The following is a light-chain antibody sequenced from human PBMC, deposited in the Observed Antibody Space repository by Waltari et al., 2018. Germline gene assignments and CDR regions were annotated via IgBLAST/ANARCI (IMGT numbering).Light chain of an antibody. CDR3: SSYTGSQTLV. Sequence: QSALAQPASVSGSPGQTVTIPCTGTNSDIGGYNYVSWYHHLPGRAPTLIIHDVSVRPSGVSGRFSGSKSGTTAALTISGLQAEDEADYYCSSYTGSQTLVFGGGTKVTVL. J-gene: IGLJ3*02. CDR1: NSDIGGYNY. V-gene: IGLV2-14*03. CDR2: DVS.